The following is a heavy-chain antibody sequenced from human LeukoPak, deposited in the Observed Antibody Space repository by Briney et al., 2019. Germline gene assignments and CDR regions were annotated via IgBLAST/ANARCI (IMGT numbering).Heavy chain of an antibody. V-gene: IGHV1-69*05. D-gene: IGHD3-10*01. CDR2: IIPIFGTA. Sequence: SVKVSCKASGGTFSSYAISWVRQAPGQGLEWMGGIIPIFGTANYAQKFQGRVTITRDTSASTVYMELSSLRSEDTAVYYCARANYGSGTRWLDPWGQGTLVIVSS. J-gene: IGHJ5*02. CDR3: ARANYGSGTRWLDP. CDR1: GGTFSSYA.